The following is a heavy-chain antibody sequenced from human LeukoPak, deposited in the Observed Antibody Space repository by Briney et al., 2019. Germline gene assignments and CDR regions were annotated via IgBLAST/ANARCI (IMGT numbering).Heavy chain of an antibody. Sequence: GASVKVSCKASGYTFTSYAMHWVRQAPGQRLEWMGWINAGNGNTRYSQNFQGRVTITRDTSASTAYMELSSLRSEDTAVYYCARGSTSDWPLDHWGQETLVTISS. J-gene: IGHJ4*02. CDR2: INAGNGNT. CDR3: ARGSTSDWPLDH. CDR1: GYTFTSYA. D-gene: IGHD2-2*01. V-gene: IGHV1-3*01.